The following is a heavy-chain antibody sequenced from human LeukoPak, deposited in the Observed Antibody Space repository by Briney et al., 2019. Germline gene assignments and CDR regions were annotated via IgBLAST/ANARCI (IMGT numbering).Heavy chain of an antibody. Sequence: GGSLRLSCAASGFTVSSNYMSWVRQAPGKGLEWVSVIHSGGSTYYADSVKGRFTISRDNARNSLYLQMNSLRAEDTAVYYCAKDSSLYYYDSSGYYLEDYWGQGTLVTVSS. CDR1: GFTVSSNY. D-gene: IGHD3-22*01. CDR3: AKDSSLYYYDSSGYYLEDY. V-gene: IGHV3-53*01. CDR2: IHSGGST. J-gene: IGHJ4*02.